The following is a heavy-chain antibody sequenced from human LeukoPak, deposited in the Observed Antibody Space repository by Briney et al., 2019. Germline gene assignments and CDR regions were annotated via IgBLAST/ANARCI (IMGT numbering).Heavy chain of an antibody. CDR1: GFTFNTYT. V-gene: IGHV3-48*01. D-gene: IGHD1-26*01. Sequence: GGSLRLSCAASGFTFNTYTMNWVRQATGKGLEWVSYISGSSGIIDYADSVRGRFTISRDNAKNSLYLQMNSLRAEDTAVYYCVKSRRVGANQRGLFDYWGQGTLVTVSP. CDR2: ISGSSGII. CDR3: VKSRRVGANQRGLFDY. J-gene: IGHJ4*02.